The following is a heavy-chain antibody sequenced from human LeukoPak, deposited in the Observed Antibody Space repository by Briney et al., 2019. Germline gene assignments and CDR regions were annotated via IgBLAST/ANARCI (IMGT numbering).Heavy chain of an antibody. CDR2: IWYDGSNK. CDR3: ARDSGSYYFHY. D-gene: IGHD1-26*01. V-gene: IGHV3-33*08. Sequence: SCKASVYTFTNFYIHWVRQAPGKGLEWVAVIWYDGSNKYYADSVKGRFTISRDNSKNTLDLQMNSLRAEDTAVYYCARDSGSYYFHYWGQGTLVTVSS. CDR1: VYTFTNFY. J-gene: IGHJ4*02.